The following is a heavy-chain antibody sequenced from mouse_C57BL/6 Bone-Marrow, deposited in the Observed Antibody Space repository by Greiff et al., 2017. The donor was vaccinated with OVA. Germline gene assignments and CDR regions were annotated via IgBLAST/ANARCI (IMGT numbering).Heavy chain of an antibody. CDR2: IRNKANGYTT. Sequence: EVKLMESGGGLVQPGGSLSLSCAASGFTFTDYYMSWVRQPPGQALEWLGFIRNKANGYTTEYSVSVKGRFTISRDYSQTVLYHQRSALRAEDSATYYCARCAYESMDYWGQGTSVTVSS. D-gene: IGHD1-1*01. V-gene: IGHV7-3*01. CDR3: ARCAYESMDY. J-gene: IGHJ4*01. CDR1: GFTFTDYY.